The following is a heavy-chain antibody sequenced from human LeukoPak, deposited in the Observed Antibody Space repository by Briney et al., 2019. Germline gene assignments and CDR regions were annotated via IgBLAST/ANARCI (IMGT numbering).Heavy chain of an antibody. D-gene: IGHD6-13*01. CDR3: ARDQGIAAAGLNWFDP. V-gene: IGHV3-7*01. CDR1: GSTFSSYW. J-gene: IGHJ5*02. Sequence: GGSLRLSCAASGSTFSSYWMSWVRQAPRKGLEWLANIKQDGSEKYYVDSVKGRFTISRDNAKNSLYLQMNSLRAEDTAVYYCARDQGIAAAGLNWFDPWGQGTLVTVSS. CDR2: IKQDGSEK.